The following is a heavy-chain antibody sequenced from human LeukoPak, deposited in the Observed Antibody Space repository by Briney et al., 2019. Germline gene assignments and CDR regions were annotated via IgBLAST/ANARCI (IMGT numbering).Heavy chain of an antibody. V-gene: IGHV4-59*13. CDR2: VSYSGTT. CDR3: AGRCCTSTMCYVGAVAGYEF. J-gene: IGHJ4*02. Sequence: PSETLSLTCTVSHDSISTYSWSWIRQPPGKGLEWLGYVSYSGTTNYNPSLKSRVTMSVDTSKSQFSLTLRSVTAADTAVYYCAGRCCTSTMCYVGAVAGYEFWGQGALVTVSS. D-gene: IGHD6-19*01. CDR1: HDSISTYS.